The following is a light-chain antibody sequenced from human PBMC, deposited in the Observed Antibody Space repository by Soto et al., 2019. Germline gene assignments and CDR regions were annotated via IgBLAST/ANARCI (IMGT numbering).Light chain of an antibody. CDR1: SSNIGSNT. J-gene: IGLJ3*02. V-gene: IGLV1-44*01. Sequence: QSALTQPPSASGTPGQRVTISCSGSSSNIGSNTVSWYQQLPGTAPKDLIYKNNQRPSGVPDRFSGSKTGTSASLAISGLQSEDEADYYCAAWDDSLYGWVFGGGTKVTVL. CDR3: AAWDDSLYGWV. CDR2: KNN.